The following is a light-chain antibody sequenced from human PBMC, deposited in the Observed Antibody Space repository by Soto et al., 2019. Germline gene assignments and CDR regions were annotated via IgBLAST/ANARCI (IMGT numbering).Light chain of an antibody. CDR1: QSISSY. Sequence: QMTQAPASRWAAVGDRVSITCRASQSISSYSNWYQQKPGKAPTLLIYDASRLESRVPSRFSGSGSGTEFTLTISSLQPDDFATYYCQQYNSYSPLTFGGGTKVDI. J-gene: IGKJ4*01. CDR2: DAS. V-gene: IGKV1-5*01. CDR3: QQYNSYSPLT.